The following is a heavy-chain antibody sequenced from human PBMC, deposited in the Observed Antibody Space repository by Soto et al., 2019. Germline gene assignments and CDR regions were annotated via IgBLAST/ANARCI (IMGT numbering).Heavy chain of an antibody. CDR1: GGSFSGYY. J-gene: IGHJ4*02. D-gene: IGHD3-10*01. V-gene: IGHV4-34*01. Sequence: QVQLQQWGAGLLKPSETLSLTCAVYGGSFSGYYWSWIRQPPGKGLEWIGEINHSGSTNYNPSLKSRVTISVDTSKNQFSLKLSSVTAADTAVYYCARGRGYYYGSGSAIDYWGQGTLVTVSS. CDR2: INHSGST. CDR3: ARGRGYYYGSGSAIDY.